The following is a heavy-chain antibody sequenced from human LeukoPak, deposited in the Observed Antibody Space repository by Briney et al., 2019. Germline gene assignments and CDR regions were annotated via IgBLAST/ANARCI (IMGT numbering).Heavy chain of an antibody. CDR1: GDSVSSNSAA. Sequence: SQTLSLTCAISGDSVSSNSAAWNWIRQSPSRGLEWLGRTYYRSKWYNDYAVSVKSRITINPDTSKNQFSLQLNSVTPEDTAVYYCARDHYRPKDIVVVPAARQGFDIWGQGTMVTVSS. D-gene: IGHD2-2*01. CDR2: TYYRSKWYN. J-gene: IGHJ3*02. V-gene: IGHV6-1*01. CDR3: ARDHYRPKDIVVVPAARQGFDI.